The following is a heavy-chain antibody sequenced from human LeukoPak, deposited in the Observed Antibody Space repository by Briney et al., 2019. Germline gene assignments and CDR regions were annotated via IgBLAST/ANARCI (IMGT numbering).Heavy chain of an antibody. D-gene: IGHD1-1*01. CDR1: GFPFNDYS. Sequence: GGSLRLSCAASGFPFNDYSMNWVRQAPGKGLEWISYIGISSGNTKYADSVKGRFTISGDNAKNSLYLQMNNLRVEDTAVYYCARDHNYAFDNWGQGALVTVSS. J-gene: IGHJ4*02. V-gene: IGHV3-48*04. CDR3: ARDHNYAFDN. CDR2: IGISSGNT.